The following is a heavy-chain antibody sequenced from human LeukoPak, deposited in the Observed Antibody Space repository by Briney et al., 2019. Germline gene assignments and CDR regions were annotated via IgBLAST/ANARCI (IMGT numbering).Heavy chain of an antibody. CDR3: ARDAYYYGSGSYRQDY. D-gene: IGHD3-10*01. V-gene: IGHV4-61*02. CDR2: IYTSGNI. CDR1: GGSISSGSYY. J-gene: IGHJ4*02. Sequence: SETLSLTCTVSGGSISSGSYYWSWIRQPAGKGLEWIGRIYTSGNINYNPSLKSRVSISIDPSKNQFSLKLSSVTAADTAVYYCARDAYYYGSGSYRQDYWGQGTLVTVSS.